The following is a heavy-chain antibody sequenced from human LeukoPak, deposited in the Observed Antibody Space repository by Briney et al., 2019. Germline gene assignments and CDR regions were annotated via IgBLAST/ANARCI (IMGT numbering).Heavy chain of an antibody. V-gene: IGHV4-4*07. J-gene: IGHJ4*02. CDR2: IYTRGST. Sequence: SETLSLTCTVSGGSINNYYRSWIRQPAGKGLEWIGRIYTRGSTNYSPSLKSRVTMSVDTSKNQFSLKLSSVTAADTAVYYCARGVVVPAAMALWGQGTLVTVSS. CDR1: GGSINNYY. D-gene: IGHD2-2*01. CDR3: ARGVVVPAAMAL.